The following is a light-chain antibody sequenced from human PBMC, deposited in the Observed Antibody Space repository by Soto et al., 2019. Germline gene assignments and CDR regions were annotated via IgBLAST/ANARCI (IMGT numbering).Light chain of an antibody. CDR2: AAS. CDR1: QRITSY. CDR3: HQSQSVPYT. J-gene: IGKJ2*01. V-gene: IGKV1-39*01. Sequence: DIQMTQSPSSLPASVGDRGTITCRASQRITSYLNWYQQKPGEAPNLLSYAASTWQSGVPSRFSGSGSGTDFTRTISSLQPEDFATYYCHQSQSVPYTFGQGTKLEIK.